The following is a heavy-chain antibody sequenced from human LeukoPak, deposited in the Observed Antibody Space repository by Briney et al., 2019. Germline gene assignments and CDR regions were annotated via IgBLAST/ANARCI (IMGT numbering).Heavy chain of an antibody. CDR1: GGTFSSYT. CDR2: IIPILGIG. Sequence: ASVKVSCKASGGTFSSYTISWVRQAPGQGLEWMGRIIPILGIGNYAQKFQGRVTITADKSTSTAYMELSSLRSEDTAAYYCARDRVGADYGMDVWGQGTTVTVSS. V-gene: IGHV1-69*04. J-gene: IGHJ6*02. D-gene: IGHD1-26*01. CDR3: ARDRVGADYGMDV.